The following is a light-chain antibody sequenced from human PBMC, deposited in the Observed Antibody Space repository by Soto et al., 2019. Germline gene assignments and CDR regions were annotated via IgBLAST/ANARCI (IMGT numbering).Light chain of an antibody. CDR2: GGS. CDR1: QNIYINS. Sequence: EIVLTQSPDTLSLSPGERATLSCRASQNIYINSLAWYQQRPGQAPRLLIYGGSTRATAVPDRFSGSGSGTDFALTISRLEPEDFAVYYSQQYGAPPLTFGPGTKVD. CDR3: QQYGAPPLT. J-gene: IGKJ3*01. V-gene: IGKV3-20*01.